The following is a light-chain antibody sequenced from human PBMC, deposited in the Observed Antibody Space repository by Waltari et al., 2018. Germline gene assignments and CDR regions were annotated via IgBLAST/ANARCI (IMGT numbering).Light chain of an antibody. CDR1: QSVRRT. J-gene: IGKJ1*01. CDR3: QKYWTLPAT. CDR2: DAS. Sequence: EIVLTQSPGTLSLSPGERATLSCRASQSVRRTLAWYQQKPGQAPRLLIYDASTRATGIPDRFIGSGSGTDFSLTISRLEPEDFAVYFCQKYWTLPATFGQGTKVEIK. V-gene: IGKV3-20*01.